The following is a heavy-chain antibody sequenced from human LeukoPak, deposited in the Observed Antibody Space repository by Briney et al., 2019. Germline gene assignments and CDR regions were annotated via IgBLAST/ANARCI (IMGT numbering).Heavy chain of an antibody. Sequence: GGSLRLSCTASGFTFSDYAINWVRQVPGKRLQWVSVITGSGGTTYYTESVRGRFTISRDNSKNTLYLEMNSLRAEDTAVYFCAKSYSTSWYGALGSWGQGTLVSVSS. V-gene: IGHV3-23*01. J-gene: IGHJ4*02. CDR1: GFTFSDYA. CDR2: ITGSGGTT. D-gene: IGHD6-13*01. CDR3: AKSYSTSWYGALGS.